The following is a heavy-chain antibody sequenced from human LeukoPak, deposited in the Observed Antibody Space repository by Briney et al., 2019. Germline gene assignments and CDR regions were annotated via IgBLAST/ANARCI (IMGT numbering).Heavy chain of an antibody. CDR1: GFTFSSYA. CDR2: ISSGGTT. Sequence: GGSLRLSCAASGFTFSSYAMSWVRQAPGMGLEWVSAISSGGTTYYADSVKGRFTISRDNSKNTLYLYMNSLRAEDTAVYYCSKEAVAGVRNFDYWGQGTLVTVSS. D-gene: IGHD6-19*01. J-gene: IGHJ4*02. V-gene: IGHV3-23*01. CDR3: SKEAVAGVRNFDY.